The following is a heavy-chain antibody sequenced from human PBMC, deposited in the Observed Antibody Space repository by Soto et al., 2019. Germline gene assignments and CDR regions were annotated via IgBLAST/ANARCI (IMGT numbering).Heavy chain of an antibody. CDR1: GCSISIYY. V-gene: IGHV4-59*08. J-gene: IGHJ4*02. CDR2: IYYSGST. Sequence: SETLSLTCTVSGCSISIYYWSWIRQPPGKGLEWIGYIYYSGSTNYNPSLKSRVTISVDTSKNQFSLKLSSVTAADTAVYYCARYYGGYSDYWGQGTLVTVSS. D-gene: IGHD3-10*01. CDR3: ARYYGGYSDY.